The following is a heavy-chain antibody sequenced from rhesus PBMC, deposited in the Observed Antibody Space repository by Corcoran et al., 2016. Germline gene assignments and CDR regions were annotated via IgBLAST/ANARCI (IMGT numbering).Heavy chain of an antibody. V-gene: IGHV4-173*01. J-gene: IGHJ4*01. CDR3: AREGIAAAGFDY. CDR2: ILGSRGST. Sequence: QLQLQESGPGLVKPSETLSLTCAVSGGSISSNYWSWIRQPPGKELEWIGYILGSRGSTYHNPSLKRRVTISTDTSKNQFSLKLSSVAAADTAVYYVAREGIAAAGFDYWGQGVLVTVSS. CDR1: GGSISSNY. D-gene: IGHD6-25*01.